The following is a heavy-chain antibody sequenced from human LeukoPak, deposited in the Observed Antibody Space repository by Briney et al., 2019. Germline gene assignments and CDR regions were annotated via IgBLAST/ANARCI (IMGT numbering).Heavy chain of an antibody. CDR1: GDSISSDY. CDR3: ARLDCISDTCYNY. Sequence: SETLSLTCIVSGDSISSDYWSWIRQSPGKGLEWIGYINYSGISEYNPSLKSRVTISVDRSKNQVSLKMRSVTAADTAVYYCARLDCISDTCYNYWALGALVTVSS. CDR2: INYSGIS. D-gene: IGHD2-21*01. V-gene: IGHV4-59*08. J-gene: IGHJ4*02.